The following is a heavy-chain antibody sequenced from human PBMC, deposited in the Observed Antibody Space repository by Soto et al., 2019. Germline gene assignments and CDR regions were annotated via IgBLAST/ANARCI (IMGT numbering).Heavy chain of an antibody. D-gene: IGHD3-10*02. J-gene: IGHJ6*02. CDR2: TYYRSKWYT. CDR1: GDSVSNNNAA. Sequence: SQTLSLTCAISGDSVSNNNAAWHWIRQSPSRGLEWLGRTYYRSKWYTDYAVSVRSRATINPDTSKNQFSLQLSSVIPEDTAVYYCARGGIGITVFHMDVWGQGTTVTVSS. V-gene: IGHV6-1*01. CDR3: ARGGIGITVFHMDV.